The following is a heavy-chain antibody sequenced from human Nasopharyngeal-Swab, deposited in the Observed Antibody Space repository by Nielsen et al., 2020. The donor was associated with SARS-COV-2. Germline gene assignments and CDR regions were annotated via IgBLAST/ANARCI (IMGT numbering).Heavy chain of an antibody. Sequence: ASVKVSCKASGYTFTSYDINWVRQATGQGLEWMGWMNPNSGNTGYAQKFQGRVTMTRNTPISTAYMELSSLRSEDTAVYYCARGFIVATIFHYYYYMDVWGKWTTVTVSS. CDR1: GYTFTSYD. J-gene: IGHJ6*03. CDR2: MNPNSGNT. V-gene: IGHV1-8*01. D-gene: IGHD5-12*01. CDR3: ARGFIVATIFHYYYYMDV.